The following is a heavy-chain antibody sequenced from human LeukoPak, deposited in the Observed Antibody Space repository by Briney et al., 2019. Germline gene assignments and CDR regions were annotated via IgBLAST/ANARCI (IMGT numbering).Heavy chain of an antibody. D-gene: IGHD1-20*01. CDR3: PRDLTGPNYYFDY. CDR2: IWYDGSNK. V-gene: IGHV3-33*01. J-gene: IGHJ4*02. CDR1: GFTFSSYG. Sequence: SLRLSCAASGFTFSSYGMHWVRQAPGKGLEWVAVIWYDGSNKYYADSVKGRFTISRDNSKNTLYLQMNSLRAEDTAVYYCPRDLTGPNYYFDYWGQGTLVTVSS.